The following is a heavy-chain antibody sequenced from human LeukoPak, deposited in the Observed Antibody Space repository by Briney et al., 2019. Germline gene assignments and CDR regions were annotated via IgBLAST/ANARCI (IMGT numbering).Heavy chain of an antibody. CDR3: AKDWGYGEAGIDC. CDR1: GFTFSSFW. J-gene: IGHJ4*02. D-gene: IGHD6-13*01. Sequence: PGGSLRLSCAASGFTFSSFWMSWVRQAPGKGLEWVAIIKGDGSEKAYVDSVKGRFSISRDNAENSLYLRMSSLRAEDTAVYYCAKDWGYGEAGIDCWGQGTLVTVSS. V-gene: IGHV3-7*04. CDR2: IKGDGSEK.